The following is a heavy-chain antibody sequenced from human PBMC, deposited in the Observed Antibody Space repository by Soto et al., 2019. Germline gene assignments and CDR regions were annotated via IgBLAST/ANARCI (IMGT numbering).Heavy chain of an antibody. J-gene: IGHJ4*02. CDR1: GGTFSSYA. V-gene: IGHV1-69*01. CDR2: IIPIFGTA. CDR3: AVSYYYGSGSYGSPAY. Sequence: VQLVQSGAEVKKPGSSVKVSCKASGGTFSSYAISWERQAPGQGLEWMGGIIPIFGTANYAQKFQGRVTITADESTSTAYMELSSLRSEDTAVYYCAVSYYYGSGSYGSPAYWGQGTLVTVSS. D-gene: IGHD3-10*01.